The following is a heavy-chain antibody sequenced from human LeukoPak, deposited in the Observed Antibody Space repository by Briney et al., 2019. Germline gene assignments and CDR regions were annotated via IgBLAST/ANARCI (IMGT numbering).Heavy chain of an antibody. V-gene: IGHV5-51*01. D-gene: IGHD6-6*01. CDR1: GNSFTNYW. Sequence: GESLKISCKGSGNSFTNYWLAWVRQMPGMGLEWMGIIYPGDSDTRYSPSFQGQVTISADKSINTAYLQWSSLKASDTAMYYCARHRSSSSPVDYWGQGTLVTVSS. CDR2: IYPGDSDT. CDR3: ARHRSSSSPVDY. J-gene: IGHJ4*02.